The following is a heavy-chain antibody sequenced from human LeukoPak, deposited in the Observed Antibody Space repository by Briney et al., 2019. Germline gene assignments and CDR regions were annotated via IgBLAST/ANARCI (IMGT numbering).Heavy chain of an antibody. Sequence: GRSLRLSCAASGFTFSSYAMHWVRQAPGKGLEWVAVISYDGSNKYYADSVKGRFTISRDNSKNTLYLQMNSLRAEDTAVYYCAREAGIAAAVDYWGQGTLVTVSS. V-gene: IGHV3-30*01. CDR1: GFTFSSYA. CDR2: ISYDGSNK. J-gene: IGHJ4*02. D-gene: IGHD6-13*01. CDR3: AREAGIAAAVDY.